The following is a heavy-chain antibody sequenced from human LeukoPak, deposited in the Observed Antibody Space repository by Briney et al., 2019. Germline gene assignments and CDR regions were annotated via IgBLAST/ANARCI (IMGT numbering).Heavy chain of an antibody. V-gene: IGHV4-59*01. CDR1: GDSISSYY. D-gene: IGHD2-2*01. CDR3: ARDRPSPHCSSTSCSEGSYYGMDV. CDR2: IYDSRNT. Sequence: SETLSLTCTVSGDSISSYYWSWIRQPPGKGLEWIGYIYDSRNTNYIPSLKSRVTISIDTSKNQFSLKLRSVTAADTAVYYCARDRPSPHCSSTSCSEGSYYGMDVWGQGTTVTVSS. J-gene: IGHJ6*02.